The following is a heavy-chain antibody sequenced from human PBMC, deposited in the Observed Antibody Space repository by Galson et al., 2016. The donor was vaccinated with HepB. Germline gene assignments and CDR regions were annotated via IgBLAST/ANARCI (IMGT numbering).Heavy chain of an antibody. V-gene: IGHV3-23*01. Sequence: SLRLSCAASGFTFNTFSMNWVRQAPGKGLEWVSSITRSGGDTYYADSVKGRFTISRDNSKNTLYLQMNSLRPEDTALYYCAKDHLDYGDSWYFDLWGRGTLFTVSS. D-gene: IGHD4-17*01. CDR3: AKDHLDYGDSWYFDL. CDR1: GFTFNTFS. CDR2: ITRSGGDT. J-gene: IGHJ2*01.